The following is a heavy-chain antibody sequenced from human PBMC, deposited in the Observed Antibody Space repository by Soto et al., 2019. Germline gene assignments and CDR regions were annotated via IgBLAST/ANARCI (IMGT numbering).Heavy chain of an antibody. CDR2: TYYRSKWYN. CDR1: GDSVSSNSAT. Sequence: PSQTLSLTCAISGDSVSSNSATWNWIRQSPSRGLEWLGRTYYRSKWYNDYAVSVKSRITINPDTSKNQFSLQLNSVTPEDTAVYYCARGAALYDYVWGSYRYTNWFDPWGQGTLVTVS. V-gene: IGHV6-1*01. CDR3: ARGAALYDYVWGSYRYTNWFDP. J-gene: IGHJ5*02. D-gene: IGHD3-16*02.